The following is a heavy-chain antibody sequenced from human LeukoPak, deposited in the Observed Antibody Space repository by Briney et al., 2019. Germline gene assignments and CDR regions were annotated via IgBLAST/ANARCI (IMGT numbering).Heavy chain of an antibody. Sequence: ASVKVSCKTSGYTFITYYMHWVRQAPGQGLEWMGIINPSGGSTSYAQKFQGRVTMTRDMSTSTVYMELSSLRSEDTAVYYCARDLAVRGVKGYYYYYMDVWGKGTTVTVSS. V-gene: IGHV1-46*01. CDR1: GYTFITYY. CDR3: ARDLAVRGVKGYYYYYMDV. D-gene: IGHD3-10*01. J-gene: IGHJ6*03. CDR2: INPSGGST.